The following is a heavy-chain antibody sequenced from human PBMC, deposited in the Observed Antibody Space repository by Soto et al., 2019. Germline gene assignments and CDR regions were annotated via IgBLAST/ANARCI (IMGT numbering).Heavy chain of an antibody. V-gene: IGHV1-3*01. J-gene: IGHJ5*02. CDR1: ENTFSTYL. CDR2: HNGYNGQT. Sequence: ASVKVSCKASENTFSTYLVHWWRQVHGQGLEWMGWHNGYNGQTEYSQKFQGRVTITRDTSAKTAYLELRSLTSEDTAVYYCAGPHDRAGLGTWGQGTLVTVSS. CDR3: AGPHDRAGLGT. D-gene: IGHD1-1*01.